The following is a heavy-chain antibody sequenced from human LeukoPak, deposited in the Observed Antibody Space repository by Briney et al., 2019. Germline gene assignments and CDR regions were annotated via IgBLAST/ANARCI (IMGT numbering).Heavy chain of an antibody. Sequence: GRSLRLSCAASGFTFSSYGMHWVRQAPGKGLEWVAVISYDGSNKYYADSVKGRFTISRDNSKNTLYLQMNGLRAEDTAVYYCAKDRRSNYYYGMDVWGQGTTVTVSS. CDR1: GFTFSSYG. V-gene: IGHV3-30*18. CDR3: AKDRRSNYYYGMDV. J-gene: IGHJ6*02. CDR2: ISYDGSNK.